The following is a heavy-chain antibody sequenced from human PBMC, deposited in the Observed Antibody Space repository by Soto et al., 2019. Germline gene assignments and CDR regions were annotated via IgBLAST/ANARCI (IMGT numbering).Heavy chain of an antibody. D-gene: IGHD1-26*01. CDR2: ISYSGST. J-gene: IGHJ5*02. Sequence: SETLSLTCTVSGGSLSSGNYFWNWIRQHPGKGLEWIGYISYSGSTYYNPSLKSRLSMSVDTSKNQFSLKLSSVTAADTAVYYCARHPRGSYHHWFDPWGQGTLVTVSS. CDR3: ARHPRGSYHHWFDP. CDR1: GGSLSSGNYF. V-gene: IGHV4-31*03.